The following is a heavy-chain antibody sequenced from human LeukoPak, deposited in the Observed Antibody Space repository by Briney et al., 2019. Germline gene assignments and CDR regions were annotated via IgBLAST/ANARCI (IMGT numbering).Heavy chain of an antibody. CDR1: GYTFTGYY. Sequence: ASVKVSCKASGYTFTGYYMHWVRQAPGQGLEWMGWINPNSGGTNYAQKFQGRVTMTRDTSISTAYMELSSLRSEDTAVYYCARDHYYDGRGYFQEYFLHWGQGTLVTVSS. CDR3: ARDHYYDGRGYFQEYFLH. V-gene: IGHV1-2*02. D-gene: IGHD3-22*01. CDR2: INPNSGGT. J-gene: IGHJ1*01.